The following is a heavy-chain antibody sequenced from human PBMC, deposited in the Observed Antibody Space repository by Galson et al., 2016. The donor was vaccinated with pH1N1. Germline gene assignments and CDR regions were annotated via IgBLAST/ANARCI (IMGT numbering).Heavy chain of an antibody. CDR2: VSTSNGNT. CDR1: GYTFTSYG. D-gene: IGHD6-19*01. V-gene: IGHV1-18*01. Sequence: SVKVSCKASGYTFTSYGISWVRQAPGQGPEFMEWVSTSNGNTHFAQKFQGRVTLTTDTSTSTAYMELRSLRSDDTAVYYCARLGASVGGTTYWGQGTLVTVSS. CDR3: ARLGASVGGTTY. J-gene: IGHJ4*02.